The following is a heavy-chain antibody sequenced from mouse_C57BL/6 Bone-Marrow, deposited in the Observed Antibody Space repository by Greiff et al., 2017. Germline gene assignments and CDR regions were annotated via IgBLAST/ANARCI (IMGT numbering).Heavy chain of an antibody. V-gene: IGHV1-47*01. CDR3: ARGGNYGGYYFDY. J-gene: IGHJ2*01. CDR1: GYTFTTYP. D-gene: IGHD2-1*01. Sequence: VQLVESGAELVKPGASVKMSCKASGYTFTTYPIEWMKQNHGKSLEWIGNFHPYNDDTKYNEKFKGKATLTVEKSSSTVYLELSRLTSDDYAVYYCARGGNYGGYYFDYWGQGTTLTVSS. CDR2: FHPYNDDT.